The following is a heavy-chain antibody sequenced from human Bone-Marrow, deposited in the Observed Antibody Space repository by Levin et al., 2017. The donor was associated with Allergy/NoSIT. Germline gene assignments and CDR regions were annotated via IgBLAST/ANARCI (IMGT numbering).Heavy chain of an antibody. CDR2: LSFDGSSA. Sequence: HAGGSLRLSCVASRFTFSTYPMHWVRQAPGKGLEWLAVLSFDGSSAYYTDSVKGRFIISRDNSKNTLFLQLNSLKSEDTAMYYCARDGSGYNFWSGDTQIDYWGQGTLVTVSS. D-gene: IGHD3-3*01. V-gene: IGHV3-30-3*01. CDR1: RFTFSTYP. J-gene: IGHJ4*02. CDR3: ARDGSGYNFWSGDTQIDY.